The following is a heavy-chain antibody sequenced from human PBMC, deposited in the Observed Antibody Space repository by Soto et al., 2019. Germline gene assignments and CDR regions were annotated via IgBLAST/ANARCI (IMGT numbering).Heavy chain of an antibody. J-gene: IGHJ4*02. CDR2: IYYSGST. CDR1: GASISSGDYY. V-gene: IGHV4-30-4*01. Sequence: SETLSLTCSVTGASISSGDYYWTWLRQTPGRGLEWFGYIYYSGSTHYNPSFQSRITISRDTSHNRFSLKLTSMTAADTAVYFCARASPSQFDYWRQGTLVTVSS. CDR3: ARASPSQFDY.